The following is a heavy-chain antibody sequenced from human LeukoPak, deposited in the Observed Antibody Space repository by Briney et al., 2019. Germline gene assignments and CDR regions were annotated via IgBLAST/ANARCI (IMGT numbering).Heavy chain of an antibody. J-gene: IGHJ4*02. D-gene: IGHD3-10*01. CDR3: ASHPLRATGRDY. V-gene: IGHV4-59*01. Sequence: SETLSLTCTVSGGSISSYYWSWIRQPPGKGLEWIGYIYYSGSTNYNPSLKSRVTISVDTSKNQFPLKLSSVTAADTAVYYCASHPLRATGRDYWGQGTLVTVSS. CDR2: IYYSGST. CDR1: GGSISSYY.